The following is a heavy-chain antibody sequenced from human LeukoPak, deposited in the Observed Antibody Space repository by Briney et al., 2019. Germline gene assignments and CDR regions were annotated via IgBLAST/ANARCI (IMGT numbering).Heavy chain of an antibody. CDR3: AKGRVAAASAGSY. Sequence: GGSLRLSCAASGFTFSSYAMSWVRQAPGKGLGWVSAISGSGGSTYYADSVKGRFTISRDNSKNTLYLQMNSLRAEDTAVYYCAKGRVAAASAGSYWGQRTLVTVSS. D-gene: IGHD6-13*01. J-gene: IGHJ4*02. CDR2: ISGSGGST. CDR1: GFTFSSYA. V-gene: IGHV3-23*01.